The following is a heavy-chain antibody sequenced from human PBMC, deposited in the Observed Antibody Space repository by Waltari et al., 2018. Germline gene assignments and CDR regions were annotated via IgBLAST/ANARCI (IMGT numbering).Heavy chain of an antibody. CDR1: GFTFSSYW. D-gene: IGHD4-17*01. V-gene: IGHV3-74*01. Sequence: EVQLVESGGGLVQPGGSLRLSCAASGFTFSSYWMHWVRQAPGKGLVWVSRINSDGSGTSYADSAKGRFTISRDNAKNTLYLQMNSLRAEDTAVYYCASYMTTVPRRAFDIWGQGTMVTVSS. CDR3: ASYMTTVPRRAFDI. CDR2: INSDGSGT. J-gene: IGHJ3*02.